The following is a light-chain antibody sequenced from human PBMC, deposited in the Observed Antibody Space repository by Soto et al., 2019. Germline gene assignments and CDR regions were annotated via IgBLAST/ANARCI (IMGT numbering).Light chain of an antibody. J-gene: IGLJ3*02. CDR2: EGS. Sequence: QSVLTQPASVSGSPGQSITISCTGSSSDVGSYNFVSWHQQHPGKAPKLMIYEGSKRPSGVSNRFSGSKSSNTASLTISGLQAEDEADYYCCSYAGSSTWVFGGGTKLTVL. V-gene: IGLV2-23*01. CDR1: SSDVGSYNF. CDR3: CSYAGSSTWV.